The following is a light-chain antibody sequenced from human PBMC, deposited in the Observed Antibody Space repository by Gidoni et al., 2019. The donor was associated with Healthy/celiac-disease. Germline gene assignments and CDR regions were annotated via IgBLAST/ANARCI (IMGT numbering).Light chain of an antibody. CDR1: QSVSSSY. CDR2: GAS. CDR3: QQYGSSPPYT. J-gene: IGKJ2*01. V-gene: IGKV3-20*01. Sequence: IVLTQSPSTLYLSPGERATLSCRASQSVSSSYLAWYQQKPGQAPRLLIYGASSRATGIPDRFSGSGSGTDFTLTISRLEPEDFAVYYCQQYGSSPPYTFGQGTKLEIK.